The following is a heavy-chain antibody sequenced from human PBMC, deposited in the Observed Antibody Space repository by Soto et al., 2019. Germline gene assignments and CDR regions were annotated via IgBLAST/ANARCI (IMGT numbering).Heavy chain of an antibody. Sequence: PGGSLRLSCAASGFTFSSYAMHWVRQAPGKGLEWVAVISYDGSNKYYADSVKGRFTISRDNSKNTLYLQMNSLRAEDTAVYYCARAHRFLEGRPAPYYYGMDVWGQGTTVTVSS. CDR1: GFTFSSYA. D-gene: IGHD3-3*01. J-gene: IGHJ6*02. CDR2: ISYDGSNK. CDR3: ARAHRFLEGRPAPYYYGMDV. V-gene: IGHV3-30-3*01.